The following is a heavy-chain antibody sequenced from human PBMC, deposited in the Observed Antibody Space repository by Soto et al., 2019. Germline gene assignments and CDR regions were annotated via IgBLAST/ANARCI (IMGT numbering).Heavy chain of an antibody. Sequence: QVQLVESGGGVVQPGRSLRLSFASSGFTFSSYGMHWVRQAPGEGRAWVEVISYDGSNKYYADSVKGRFTIATDNSKNTLELQMNSLRAEDTTVSSCAKDQCPNGVCDYIPYDYWGQGTMVNVSS. CDR2: ISYDGSNK. D-gene: IGHD2-8*01. CDR1: GFTFSSYG. CDR3: AKDQCPNGVCDYIPYDY. J-gene: IGHJ4*02. V-gene: IGHV3-30*18.